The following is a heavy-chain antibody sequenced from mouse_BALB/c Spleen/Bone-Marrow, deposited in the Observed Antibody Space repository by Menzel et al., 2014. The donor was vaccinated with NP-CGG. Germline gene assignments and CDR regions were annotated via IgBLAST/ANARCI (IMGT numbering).Heavy chain of an antibody. D-gene: IGHD2-14*01. CDR2: ISSGSSTI. J-gene: IGHJ2*01. V-gene: IGHV5-17*02. CDR1: GFTFSSLG. Sequence: EVNVVESGGGLVQPGGSRKLSCAASGFTFSSLGMHWVRQAPEKGLEWVAYISSGSSTIYYADTVKGRFTISRDNPKNTLFPQMTSLRSEDTAMYYCARDVPLYDVGYFDYWGQGTTLTVSS. CDR3: ARDVPLYDVGYFDY.